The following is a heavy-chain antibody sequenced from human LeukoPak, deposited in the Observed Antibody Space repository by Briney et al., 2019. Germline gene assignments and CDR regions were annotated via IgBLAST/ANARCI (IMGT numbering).Heavy chain of an antibody. CDR2: ISSNGGST. D-gene: IGHD6-19*01. J-gene: IGHJ4*02. CDR3: ARARWLVAYFDY. Sequence: GSLRLSCAASGFTFSSYAMHWVRQAPGKGLEYVSAISSNGGSTYYANSVKGRFTISRDNSKNTLYLQMGSLRAEDMAVYYCARARWLVAYFDYWGQGTLVTVSS. V-gene: IGHV3-64*01. CDR1: GFTFSSYA.